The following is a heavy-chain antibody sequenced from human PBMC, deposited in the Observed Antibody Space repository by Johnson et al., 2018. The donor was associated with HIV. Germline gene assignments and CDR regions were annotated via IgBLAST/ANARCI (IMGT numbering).Heavy chain of an antibody. CDR2: ISSSGSTI. J-gene: IGHJ3*02. CDR1: GFTFDDHG. CDR3: TTFGYSSGWYANAFDI. Sequence: MQLVESGGGVVPPGGSLRLSCAASGFTFDDHGMSWVRQAPGKGLEWVSYISSSGSTIYYADSVKGRFTISRDNSKNTLYLQMNSLRAEDTAVYYCTTFGYSSGWYANAFDIWGQGTMVTVSS. V-gene: IGHV3-48*01. D-gene: IGHD6-19*01.